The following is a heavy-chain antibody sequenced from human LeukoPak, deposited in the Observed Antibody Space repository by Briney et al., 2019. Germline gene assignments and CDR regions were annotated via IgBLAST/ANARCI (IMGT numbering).Heavy chain of an antibody. Sequence: GESLKISCKGSGYSFSSYWIGWVRQMPGKGLEWMGIIYPGDSDTKYSPSFQGQVTISADKSISTAYLQWSSLQASDTAIYYCGRLYDSRGYYEYYFDYWGQGTLVTVSS. D-gene: IGHD3-22*01. V-gene: IGHV5-51*01. CDR1: GYSFSSYW. CDR2: IYPGDSDT. J-gene: IGHJ4*02. CDR3: GRLYDSRGYYEYYFDY.